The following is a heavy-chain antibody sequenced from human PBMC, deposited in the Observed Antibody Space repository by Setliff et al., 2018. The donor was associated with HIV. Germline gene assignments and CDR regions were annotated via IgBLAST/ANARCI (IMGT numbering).Heavy chain of an antibody. CDR2: ISTYNGNT. CDR3: ASAIPVTKGVSRFFDS. V-gene: IGHV1-18*01. CDR1: GYTFISYG. D-gene: IGHD2-2*02. Sequence: ASVKVSCKASGYTFISYGISWVRQAPGQGLEWMGWISTYNGNTKYAQRLQGRVTMTRDTFTSTAYMEMRSLRSDDTAVYYCASAIPVTKGVSRFFDSWGQGTLVTVPQ. J-gene: IGHJ4*02.